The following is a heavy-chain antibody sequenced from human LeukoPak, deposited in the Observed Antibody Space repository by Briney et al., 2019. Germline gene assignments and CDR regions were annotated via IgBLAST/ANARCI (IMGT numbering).Heavy chain of an antibody. CDR1: GGSISSYY. V-gene: IGHV4-4*07. CDR2: IYTSGST. Sequence: PSETLSLTCTVSGGSISSYYWSWIRQPAGKGLEWIGRIYTSGSTNYNPSLKSRVTMSVDTSKNQFSLKLSSVTAADTAVYYCARDLSYYYDRPDAFDIWGQGTMVTVSS. J-gene: IGHJ3*02. CDR3: ARDLSYYYDRPDAFDI. D-gene: IGHD3-22*01.